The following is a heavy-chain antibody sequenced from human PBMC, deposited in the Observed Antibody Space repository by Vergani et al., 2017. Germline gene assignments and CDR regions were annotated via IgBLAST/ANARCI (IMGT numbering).Heavy chain of an antibody. J-gene: IGHJ5*02. D-gene: IGHD2-2*01. V-gene: IGHV1-69*01. CDR2: IIPIFGTA. CDR3: TLGYCSSTSCHPLWGVHNGFDP. CDR1: GGTFSSYA. Sequence: QVQLVQSGAEVKKPGSSVKVSCKASGGTFSSYAISWVRQAPGQGLEWMGGIIPIFGTANYAQKSQGRVTITADEPTSTAYMELSSLRSEDAAVYYCTLGYCSSTSCHPLWGVHNGFDPWGQGTLVTVSS.